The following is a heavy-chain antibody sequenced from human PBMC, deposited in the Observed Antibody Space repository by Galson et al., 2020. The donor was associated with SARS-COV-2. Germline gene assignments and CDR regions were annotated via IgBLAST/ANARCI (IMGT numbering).Heavy chain of an antibody. CDR3: ASSGHCDWLFRTDYFDD. CDR1: GASFRASY. V-gene: IGHV4-34*01. CDR2: INHSGST. Sequence: SEPLSLTFAVYGASFRASYWSWIRQPPGKGLEWIGEINHSGSTNYNPSPKSRVTRSVDTSKNQFSLKLSSVTAADTAVYYWASSGHCDWLFRTDYFDDWGQGTLVTVSS. D-gene: IGHD3-9*01. J-gene: IGHJ4*02.